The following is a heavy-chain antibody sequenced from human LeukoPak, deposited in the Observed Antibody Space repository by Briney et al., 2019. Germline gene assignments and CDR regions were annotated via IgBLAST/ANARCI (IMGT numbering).Heavy chain of an antibody. Sequence: SETLSLTCTVSGGSISSYYWSWIRQPPGKGLEWIGYIYYSGSTNYNPSLKNRVTISVDTSKNQFSLKLSSVTAADTAVYYCAGAAASSWYFDYWGQGTLVTVSS. CDR2: IYYSGST. V-gene: IGHV4-59*01. CDR1: GGSISSYY. CDR3: AGAAASSWYFDY. J-gene: IGHJ4*02. D-gene: IGHD6-13*01.